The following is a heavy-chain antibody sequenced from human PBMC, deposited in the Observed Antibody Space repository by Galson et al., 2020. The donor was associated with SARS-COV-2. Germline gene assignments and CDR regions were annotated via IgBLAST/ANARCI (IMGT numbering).Heavy chain of an antibody. Sequence: PGGSLRLSCAASGFTLSDHYIDWVRQAPGKGLEWVGRSGNKADSHTTEYATSVKDRFTISRDDAENSLYLQMNSLGSEDTAVYYCTRGHSGIDIYAFDIWGQGTLVTVAS. V-gene: IGHV3-72*01. CDR3: TRGHSGIDIYAFDI. J-gene: IGHJ3*02. CDR2: SGNKADSHTT. D-gene: IGHD1-26*01. CDR1: GFTLSDHY.